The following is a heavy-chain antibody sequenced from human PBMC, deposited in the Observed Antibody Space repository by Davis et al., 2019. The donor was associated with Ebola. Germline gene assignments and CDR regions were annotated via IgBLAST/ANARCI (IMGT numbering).Heavy chain of an antibody. CDR3: ARDLFPLVVVVAATSAFDI. J-gene: IGHJ3*02. V-gene: IGHV1-69*06. CDR2: IIPIFGTA. D-gene: IGHD2-15*01. Sequence: SVKVSCKASGGTFSSYAISWVRQAPGQGLEWMGGIIPIFGTANYAQKFQGRVTITADKSTSTAYMELRSLRSDDTAVYYCARDLFPLVVVVAATSAFDIWGQGTMVTVSS. CDR1: GGTFSSYA.